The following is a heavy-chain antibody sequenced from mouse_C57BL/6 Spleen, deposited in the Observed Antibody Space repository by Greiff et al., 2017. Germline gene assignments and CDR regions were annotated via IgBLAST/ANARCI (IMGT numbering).Heavy chain of an antibody. D-gene: IGHD2-2*01. V-gene: IGHV1-52*01. Sequence: QVQLQQPGAELVRPGSSVKLSCKASGYTFPSYWMHWVKQRPIQGLEWIGNIDPSDSETHYNQKFKDKATLTVDKSSSTAYMQLSSLTSQDSAVYYCARGGMVRRKAWFAYWGQGTLVTVSA. CDR1: GYTFPSYW. CDR3: ARGGMVRRKAWFAY. CDR2: IDPSDSET. J-gene: IGHJ3*01.